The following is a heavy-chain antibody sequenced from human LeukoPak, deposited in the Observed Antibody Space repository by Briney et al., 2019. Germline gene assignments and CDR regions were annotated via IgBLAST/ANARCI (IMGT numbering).Heavy chain of an antibody. V-gene: IGHV3-30-3*01. CDR3: ARGYYDSSGYYYGFDY. CDR2: ISYDGSNK. CDR1: GFTFSSYA. J-gene: IGHJ4*02. Sequence: QPGRSLRLSCAASGFTFSSYAMHWVRQAPGKGLEWVAVISYDGSNKYYADSVKGRFTISRDNSKNTLYLQMNSLRAEDTAVYYRARGYYDSSGYYYGFDYWGQGTLVTVSS. D-gene: IGHD3-22*01.